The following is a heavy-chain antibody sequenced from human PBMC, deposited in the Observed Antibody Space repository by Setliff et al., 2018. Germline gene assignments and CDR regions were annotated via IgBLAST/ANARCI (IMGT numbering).Heavy chain of an antibody. D-gene: IGHD6-19*01. V-gene: IGHV3-23*01. CDR2: ISGSGGDT. CDR1: GFSFSSYA. CDR3: ARGNSRSSVWYVVPHFDY. J-gene: IGHJ4*02. Sequence: PGGSLRLSCAASGFSFSSYAMSWVRQAPGKGLEWVSAISGSGGDTYYADSMKGRFTISRHNSKNTLYRQMNSLRAEDTSVYYCARGNSRSSVWYVVPHFDYWGQGTLVTVSS.